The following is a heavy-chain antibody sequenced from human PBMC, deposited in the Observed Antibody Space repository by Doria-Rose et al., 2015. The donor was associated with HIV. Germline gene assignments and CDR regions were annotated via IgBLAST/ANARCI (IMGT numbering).Heavy chain of an antibody. D-gene: IGHD3-3*01. V-gene: IGHV4-31*03. CDR3: ARMGSYRELDY. Sequence: QVQLQESGPGLVKPSETLSLTCSVSGASVSSRGYYWNWIRQVPGKGLESLGYTYYTGTSDYSPSLKSRLNMAVDTSKNQFSLKLSVVTVADTAVYYCARMGSYRELDYWGQGALGIVSA. J-gene: IGHJ4*02. CDR1: GASVSSRGYY. CDR2: TYYTGTS.